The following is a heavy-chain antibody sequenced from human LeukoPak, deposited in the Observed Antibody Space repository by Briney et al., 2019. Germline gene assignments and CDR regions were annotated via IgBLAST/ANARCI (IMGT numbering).Heavy chain of an antibody. Sequence: GGSLRLSCAASGFTFSSYEMNWVRQAPGKGLEWVSYISSSGSTIYYADSVKGRFTISRDNAKNSLYLQMYSLRAEDTAVYYCARPKYDYGDYYGMDVWGKGTTVTVSS. V-gene: IGHV3-48*03. J-gene: IGHJ6*04. CDR1: GFTFSSYE. CDR2: ISSSGSTI. CDR3: ARPKYDYGDYYGMDV. D-gene: IGHD4-17*01.